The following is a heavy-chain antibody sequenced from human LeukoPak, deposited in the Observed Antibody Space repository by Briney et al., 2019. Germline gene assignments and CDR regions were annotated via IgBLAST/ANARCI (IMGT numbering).Heavy chain of an antibody. CDR3: ARNPPAAGWFYYGMDV. CDR2: ISGSGGST. J-gene: IGHJ6*02. D-gene: IGHD3-9*01. CDR1: GVTLSNYA. Sequence: QAGGSLRLSCVASGVTLSNYAMSWARQAPGKGLEWVSAISGSGGSTYYADSVKGRFTISRDNSKNTLYLQMNSLRAEDTAMYYCARNPPAAGWFYYGMDVWGQGTTVIVSS. V-gene: IGHV3-23*01.